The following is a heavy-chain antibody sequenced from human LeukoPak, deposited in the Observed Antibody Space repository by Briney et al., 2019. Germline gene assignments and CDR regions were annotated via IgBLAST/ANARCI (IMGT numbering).Heavy chain of an antibody. V-gene: IGHV1-69*05. CDR1: GGTFSSYA. Sequence: ASVKVSCKASGGTFSSYAISWVRQAPGQGLEWMGGIIPVFGTANYAQKFQGRVTITTDESTSTAHMELSSLRSEDTAVYYCARSLTPYYDFWSGYFDDFRWFDPWGQGTLVTVSS. D-gene: IGHD3-3*01. CDR3: ARSLTPYYDFWSGYFDDFRWFDP. J-gene: IGHJ5*02. CDR2: IIPVFGTA.